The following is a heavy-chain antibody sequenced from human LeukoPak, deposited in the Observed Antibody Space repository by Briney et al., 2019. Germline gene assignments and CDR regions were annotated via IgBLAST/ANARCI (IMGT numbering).Heavy chain of an antibody. Sequence: GASVKVSCKASGYTFTSYVMNWVRQAPGQGLEWMGWINTNTGNPTYAQGFAGRFVFSLDTSVSTAYLQISSLKAEDTAMYYCARWGYGPGSYPNGGFDPWGQGTLVTVSS. V-gene: IGHV7-4-1*02. J-gene: IGHJ5*02. D-gene: IGHD3-10*01. CDR3: ARWGYGPGSYPNGGFDP. CDR2: INTNTGNP. CDR1: GYTFTSYV.